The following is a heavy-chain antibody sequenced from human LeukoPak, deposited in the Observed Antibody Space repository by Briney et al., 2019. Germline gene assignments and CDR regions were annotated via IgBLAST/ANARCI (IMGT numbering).Heavy chain of an antibody. D-gene: IGHD5-18*01. CDR3: ARSNAVSGYSYGSDY. Sequence: ATVKVSCKASGYTFTSYGISWVRQAPGQGLEWMGWISAYNGNTNYAQKLQGRVTMTTDTSTSTAHMELRSLRSDDTAVYYCARSNAVSGYSYGSDYWGQGTLVTVSS. CDR2: ISAYNGNT. J-gene: IGHJ4*02. CDR1: GYTFTSYG. V-gene: IGHV1-18*04.